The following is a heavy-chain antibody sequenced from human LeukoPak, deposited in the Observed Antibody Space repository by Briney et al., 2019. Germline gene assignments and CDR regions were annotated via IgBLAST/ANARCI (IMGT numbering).Heavy chain of an antibody. J-gene: IGHJ5*02. CDR3: AKETLAAAAGWFDP. Sequence: GGSLRLSCAASGFTFSSYDMPWVRQATGKGLEWVSAIGTAGDTYYPGSVKGRFTISRENAKNSLYLQMNSLRAEDTAVYYSAKETLAAAAGWFDPWGQGTLVTVSS. D-gene: IGHD6-13*01. CDR1: GFTFSSYD. V-gene: IGHV3-13*01. CDR2: IGTAGDT.